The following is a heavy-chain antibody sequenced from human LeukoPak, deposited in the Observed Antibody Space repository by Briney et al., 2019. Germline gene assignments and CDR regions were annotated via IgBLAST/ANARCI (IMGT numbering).Heavy chain of an antibody. Sequence: PSETLSLTCAVYGGSFSGYYWSWIRQPPGKGLEWIGEINHSGSTNYNPSLKSRVTISVDTSKNQFSLKLSSVTAADTAVYYCARVCYDILTGYYTHYFDYWGQGTLVTVSS. CDR3: ARVCYDILTGYYTHYFDY. CDR1: GGSFSGYY. J-gene: IGHJ4*02. D-gene: IGHD3-9*01. CDR2: INHSGST. V-gene: IGHV4-34*01.